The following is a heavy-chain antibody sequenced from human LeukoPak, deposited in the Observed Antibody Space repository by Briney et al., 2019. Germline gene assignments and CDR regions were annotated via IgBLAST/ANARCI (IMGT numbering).Heavy chain of an antibody. CDR2: IYSGGST. Sequence: PGGSLRLSCAASGFTVSSNYMSWVRQAPGKGLEWVSVIYSGGSTYYADSVKGRFTISRDNAKNSLYLQMNSLRAEDTALYYCAKDNGYKYDYWGQGTLVTVSS. V-gene: IGHV3-53*05. CDR3: AKDNGYKYDY. D-gene: IGHD5-24*01. CDR1: GFTVSSNY. J-gene: IGHJ4*02.